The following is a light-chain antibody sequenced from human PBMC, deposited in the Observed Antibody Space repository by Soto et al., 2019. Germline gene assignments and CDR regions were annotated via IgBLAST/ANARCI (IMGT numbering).Light chain of an antibody. J-gene: IGLJ3*02. CDR2: EVN. CDR3: SSYTDSNSLVV. Sequence: QSALTQTASVSGSPGQSITISCTGTDSDVGGYNFVSWYQQHPDKAPKLMIYEVNIRPSGVSDRFSGSKSGNTASLTVSGLQAEDEADYYCSSYTDSNSLVVFGGGTKLTVL. CDR1: DSDVGGYNF. V-gene: IGLV2-14*01.